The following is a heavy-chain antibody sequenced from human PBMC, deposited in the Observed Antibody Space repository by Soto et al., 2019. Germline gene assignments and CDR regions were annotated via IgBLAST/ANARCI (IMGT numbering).Heavy chain of an antibody. Sequence: GASVKVSCKASGYTFTSYGISWVRQAPGQGLEWMGWISAYNGNTNYAQKLQGRVTMTTDTSTSTAYMELRSLRSDDTAVYYCASVPYYYDSSGYYVDGEYFQHWGQGTLVTVS. CDR1: GYTFTSYG. J-gene: IGHJ1*01. CDR3: ASVPYYYDSSGYYVDGEYFQH. CDR2: ISAYNGNT. V-gene: IGHV1-18*01. D-gene: IGHD3-22*01.